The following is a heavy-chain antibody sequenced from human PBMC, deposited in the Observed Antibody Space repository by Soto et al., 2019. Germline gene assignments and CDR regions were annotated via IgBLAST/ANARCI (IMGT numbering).Heavy chain of an antibody. CDR1: GYTFTGYY. J-gene: IGHJ6*02. CDR3: AGGGYCSSTSCYTSSSPPDV. Sequence: QVQLVQSGAEVKKPGASVKVSCKASGYTFTGYYMHWVRQAPGQGLEWMGWINPNSGGTNYAQKFQGRVTMTRDTSISTASMELSRLRSDDTAVYYCAGGGYCSSTSCYTSSSPPDVWGQGTTVTVSS. CDR2: INPNSGGT. V-gene: IGHV1-2*02. D-gene: IGHD2-2*02.